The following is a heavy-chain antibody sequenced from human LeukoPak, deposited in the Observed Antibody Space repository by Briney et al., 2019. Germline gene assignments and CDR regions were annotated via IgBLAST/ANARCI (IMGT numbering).Heavy chain of an antibody. CDR1: GGSISSGDYY. CDR2: IYYSGST. D-gene: IGHD3-22*01. J-gene: IGHJ4*02. CDR3: ARYYDSSGYYFDY. V-gene: IGHV4-30-4*01. Sequence: SETLSLTCTVSGGSISSGDYYWSWIRQPPGKGLEWIGYIYYSGSTYYNPSLKSRVTISVDTSKNQFSLKLSSVTAADTAVYYCARYYDSSGYYFDYWGQGTLVTVPS.